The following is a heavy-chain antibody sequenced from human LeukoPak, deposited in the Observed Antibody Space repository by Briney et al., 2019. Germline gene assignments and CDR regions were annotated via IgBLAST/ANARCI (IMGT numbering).Heavy chain of an antibody. J-gene: IGHJ6*03. D-gene: IGHD5-12*01. V-gene: IGHV3-11*04. CDR1: GFTFSDYY. Sequence: PGGSLRLSCAASGFTFSDYYMSWIRQAPGKGLEWVSYISSSGSTIYYADSVKGRFTISRDNAKNSLYLQVNSLRAEDTAVYYCARAPSGYDYVGHYYYYYMDVWGKGTTVTVSS. CDR3: ARAPSGYDYVGHYYYYYMDV. CDR2: ISSSGSTI.